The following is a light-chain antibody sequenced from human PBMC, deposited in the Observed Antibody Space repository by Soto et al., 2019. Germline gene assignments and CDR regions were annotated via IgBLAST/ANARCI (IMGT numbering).Light chain of an antibody. CDR3: NSYASSSTSV. CDR2: EVS. CDR1: SSDVGGYNY. Sequence: QSVLTQPASVSGSPGQSITISCTGTSSDVGGYNYVSWYQQHPGKAPKLMIYEVSKRPSGVSNRFSGSKSGNTASLTISGLQADDEADYYCNSYASSSTSVFGTGTKVTVL. V-gene: IGLV2-14*01. J-gene: IGLJ1*01.